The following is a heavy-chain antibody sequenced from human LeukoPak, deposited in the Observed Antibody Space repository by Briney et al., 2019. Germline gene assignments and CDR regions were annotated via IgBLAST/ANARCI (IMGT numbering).Heavy chain of an antibody. Sequence: GRSLRLSCAASGFTFSSYGMHWVRQAPGKGLEWVAVIWYDGSNKYYADSVKGRFTISRDNSKNTLYLQMNSLRAEDTAVYYCARAGTTYYYDSSGFPFDYWGQGTLVTVSS. J-gene: IGHJ4*02. CDR2: IWYDGSNK. V-gene: IGHV3-33*01. CDR3: ARAGTTYYYDSSGFPFDY. D-gene: IGHD3-22*01. CDR1: GFTFSSYG.